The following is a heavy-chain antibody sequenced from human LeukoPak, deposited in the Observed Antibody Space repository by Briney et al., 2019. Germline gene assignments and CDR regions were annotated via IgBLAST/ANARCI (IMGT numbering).Heavy chain of an antibody. V-gene: IGHV7-4-1*02. D-gene: IGHD6-13*01. CDR3: ARDGVGIAAADYDAFDI. Sequence: ASVKVSCKASGYTFTSYAMNWVRQAPGQGLEWMGLINTNTGNPTYAQGFTGRFVFPLDTSVSTAYLQISSLKTEDTAVYYCARDGVGIAAADYDAFDIWGQGTMVTVSS. CDR1: GYTFTSYA. CDR2: INTNTGNP. J-gene: IGHJ3*02.